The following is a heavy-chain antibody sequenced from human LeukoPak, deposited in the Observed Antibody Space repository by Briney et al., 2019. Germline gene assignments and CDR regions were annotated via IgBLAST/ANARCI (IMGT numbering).Heavy chain of an antibody. CDR3: ARDRPRCYEYGDPFDY. CDR1: GYTFTSYG. J-gene: IGHJ4*02. CDR2: ISAYNGNT. Sequence: ASVKVSCKASGYTFTSYGISWVRQAPGQGLEWMGWISAYNGNTNYAQKLQGRVTMTTDTSTSTAYMELRSLRSDDTAVYYCARDRPRCYEYGDPFDYWGQGTLVTVSS. V-gene: IGHV1-18*01. D-gene: IGHD4-17*01.